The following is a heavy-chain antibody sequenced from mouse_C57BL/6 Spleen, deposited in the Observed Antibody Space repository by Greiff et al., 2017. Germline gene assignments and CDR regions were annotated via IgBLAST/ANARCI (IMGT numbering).Heavy chain of an antibody. V-gene: IGHV8-12*01. J-gene: IGHJ4*01. D-gene: IGHD1-1*01. Sequence: QVTLKVSGPGILQSSQTLSLTCSFSGFSLSTSGMGVSWIRQPSGKGLEWLAHIYWDDDKRYNPSLKSRLTISKDTSRNQVFLKITSVDTADTATYDCARSYRYYGSSYSMDYWGQGTSVTVSS. CDR3: ARSYRYYGSSYSMDY. CDR1: GFSLSTSGMG. CDR2: IYWDDDK.